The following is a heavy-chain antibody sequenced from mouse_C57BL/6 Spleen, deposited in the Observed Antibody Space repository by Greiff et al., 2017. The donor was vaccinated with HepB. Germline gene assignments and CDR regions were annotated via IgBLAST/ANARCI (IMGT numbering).Heavy chain of an antibody. CDR1: GFTFSDYY. V-gene: IGHV5-16*01. J-gene: IGHJ2*01. CDR2: INYDGSST. CDR3: ARARGDY. Sequence: EVMLVESEGGLVQPGSSMKLSCTASGFTFSDYYMAWVRQVPEKGLEWVANINYDGSSTYYLDSLKSRFNISRDNAKNILYLQMSSLKSEDTATYYCARARGDYWGQGTTLTVSS.